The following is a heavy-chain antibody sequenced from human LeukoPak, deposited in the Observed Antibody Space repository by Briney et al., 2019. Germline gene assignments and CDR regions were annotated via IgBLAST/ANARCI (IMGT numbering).Heavy chain of an antibody. Sequence: PGGSLRLSCAASGFPFSAYYMTWIRQAPGKGLEWVSSIGFSSIGYSSDHLKYADSVKGRFTISRDNAKNSLFLQMDSLRAEDTAVYFCAREDFFTPHSWGQGTPVTVSS. CDR1: GFPFSAYY. CDR2: IGFSSIGYSSDHL. J-gene: IGHJ4*02. CDR3: AREDFFTPHS. V-gene: IGHV3-11*05. D-gene: IGHD3/OR15-3a*01.